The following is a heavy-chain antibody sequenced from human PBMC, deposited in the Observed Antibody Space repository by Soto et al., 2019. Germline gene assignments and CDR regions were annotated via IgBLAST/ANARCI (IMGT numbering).Heavy chain of an antibody. D-gene: IGHD1-1*01. CDR3: ARERTGTTSMDV. CDR1: GYTFTSYA. CDR2: INAGNGNT. J-gene: IGHJ6*02. Sequence: ASVKVSCKASGYTFTSYAIHWVRQAPGQRLEWMGWINAGNGNTKYSQKFQGRVTITRDTSASTAYMELSSLRSEDTAVYYCARERTGTTSMDVWGQGTTVTVSS. V-gene: IGHV1-3*01.